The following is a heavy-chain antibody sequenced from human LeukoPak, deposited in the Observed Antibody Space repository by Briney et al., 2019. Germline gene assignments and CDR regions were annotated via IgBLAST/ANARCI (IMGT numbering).Heavy chain of an antibody. Sequence: GGSLRLSCAASGFTFSSYSMNWVRQGPGKGLEWVSSISSSSSDIYYADSVKGRFTISRDNAKNSLYLQMNSLRAEDTAVYYCARVYDFWSGYYRSNYYYYMDVWGKGTTVTVSS. D-gene: IGHD3-3*01. V-gene: IGHV3-21*01. J-gene: IGHJ6*03. CDR1: GFTFSSYS. CDR2: ISSSSSDI. CDR3: ARVYDFWSGYYRSNYYYYMDV.